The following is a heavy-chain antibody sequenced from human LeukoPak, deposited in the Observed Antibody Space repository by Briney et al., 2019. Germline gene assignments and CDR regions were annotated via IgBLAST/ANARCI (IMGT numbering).Heavy chain of an antibody. CDR1: GGSISSSSYY. CDR2: IYYSGST. Sequence: SETLSLTCTVSGGSISSSSYYWGWIRQPPGKGLEWIGSIYYSGSTNYNPSLKSRVTMSVDTSKNQFSLKLSSVTAADTAVYYCARDLWFGANWFDPWGQGTLVTVSS. V-gene: IGHV4-39*07. CDR3: ARDLWFGANWFDP. J-gene: IGHJ5*02. D-gene: IGHD3-10*01.